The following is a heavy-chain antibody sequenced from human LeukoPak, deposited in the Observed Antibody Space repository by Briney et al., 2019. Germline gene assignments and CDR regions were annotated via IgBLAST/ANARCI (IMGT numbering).Heavy chain of an antibody. CDR3: AGRPHGSSGYYYPLDY. CDR1: GYTFTSYA. CDR2: INAGNGNT. J-gene: IGHJ4*02. V-gene: IGHV1-3*01. Sequence: ASVKVSCKASGYTFTSYAMHWVRQAPGQRLEWMGWINAGNGNTKYSQKFQGRVTITRDTSAGTAYMELSSLRSEDTAVYYCAGRPHGSSGYYYPLDYWGQGTLVTVSS. D-gene: IGHD3-22*01.